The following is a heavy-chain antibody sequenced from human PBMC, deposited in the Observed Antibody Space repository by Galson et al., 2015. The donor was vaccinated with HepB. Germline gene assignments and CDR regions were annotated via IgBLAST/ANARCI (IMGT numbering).Heavy chain of an antibody. D-gene: IGHD3-22*01. CDR3: VKGITMIVVVITGMDY. Sequence: SLRLSCAASGFTFSSYAMHWVRQAPGKGLEYVSAISSNGGSTYYADSVKGRFTISRDNSKNTLYLQMSSLRAEDTAVYYCVKGITMIVVVITGMDYWGQGTLVTVSS. V-gene: IGHV3-64D*06. CDR1: GFTFSSYA. J-gene: IGHJ4*02. CDR2: ISSNGGST.